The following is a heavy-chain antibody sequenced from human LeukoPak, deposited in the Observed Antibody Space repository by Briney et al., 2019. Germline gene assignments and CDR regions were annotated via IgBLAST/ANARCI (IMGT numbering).Heavy chain of an antibody. CDR1: GYTFTSYD. J-gene: IGHJ5*02. D-gene: IGHD4-17*01. Sequence: ASVKVSCKASGYTFTSYDINWVRQATGQGLEWMGWMNPNSGNTGYAQKFQGRVTITRNTSISTAYMELSSLRSEDTAVYYCARESAQEDLMTTVTTPWFDPWGQGTLVTVSS. CDR2: MNPNSGNT. V-gene: IGHV1-8*03. CDR3: ARESAQEDLMTTVTTPWFDP.